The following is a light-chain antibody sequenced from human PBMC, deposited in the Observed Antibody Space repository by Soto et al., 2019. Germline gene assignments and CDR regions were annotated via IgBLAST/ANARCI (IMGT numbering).Light chain of an antibody. CDR3: SSYTSSNTLVV. CDR1: SSDVGGYNY. V-gene: IGLV2-14*01. Sequence: QSAPTQPASVSRSPGQSITISCTGTSSDVGGYNYVSWYQQHPGKAPKLMIYDVSNRPSGVSNRFSGSKSGNTASLTISGLQAEDEAYYYCSSYTSSNTLVVFGGGTKLTVL. J-gene: IGLJ2*01. CDR2: DVS.